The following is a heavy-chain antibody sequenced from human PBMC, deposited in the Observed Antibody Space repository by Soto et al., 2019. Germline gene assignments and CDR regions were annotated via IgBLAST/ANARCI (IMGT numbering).Heavy chain of an antibody. J-gene: IGHJ4*02. CDR1: GDSVSSNSAA. D-gene: IGHD6-19*01. CDR2: TYYRSKWYN. CDR3: ARDRTPSSSGWFDY. V-gene: IGHV6-1*01. Sequence: SQTLSLTCAISGDSVSSNSAAWNWIRQSRSGGLEWLGRTYYRSKWYNDYAVSVKSRITINPDTSKNQFSLQLNSVTPEDTAVYYCARDRTPSSSGWFDYWGQGTLVTVSS.